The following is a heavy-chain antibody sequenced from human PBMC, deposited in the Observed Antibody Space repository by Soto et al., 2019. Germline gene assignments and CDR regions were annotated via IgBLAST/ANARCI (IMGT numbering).Heavy chain of an antibody. CDR1: GGSFSGYY. CDR2: INHSGST. CDR3: ARGLYYDFWSGYYTGGAFDI. V-gene: IGHV4-34*01. D-gene: IGHD3-3*01. J-gene: IGHJ3*02. Sequence: SETPSLTCAVYGGSFSGYYWSWIRQPPGKGLEWIGEINHSGSTNYNPSLKSRVTISVDTSKNQFYLKLSSVTAADTAVYYCARGLYYDFWSGYYTGGAFDIWGQGTMVTVSS.